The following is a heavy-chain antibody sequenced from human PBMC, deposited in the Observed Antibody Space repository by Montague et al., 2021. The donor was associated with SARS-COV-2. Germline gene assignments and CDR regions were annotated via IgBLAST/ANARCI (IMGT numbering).Heavy chain of an antibody. J-gene: IGHJ4*02. V-gene: IGHV4-4*02. CDR1: GDSIGNGHW. CDR2: VYHTGST. D-gene: IGHD1-26*01. CDR3: ARAPVTGGTLDY. Sequence: SETLSLTCAVSGDSIGNGHWWSWVRQPPGKGLEWIGEVYHTGSTNYNPSLRSRVTISVDMSNDQFSLRVTSVTAADTAVYYCARAPVTGGTLDYWGQGSLVTVSS.